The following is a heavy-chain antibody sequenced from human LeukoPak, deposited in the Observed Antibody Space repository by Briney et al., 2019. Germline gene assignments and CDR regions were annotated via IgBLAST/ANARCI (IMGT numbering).Heavy chain of an antibody. Sequence: SQTLSLTCAISGDSVSSNSAAWNWIKQSPSRGLEWLGRTYYRSKWYNDYAVSVKSRTTINPDTSKNQFSLQLNSVTPEDTAVYYCARARYSSGLKYYYYYGMDVWGQGTTVTVSS. CDR1: GDSVSSNSAA. D-gene: IGHD6-19*01. V-gene: IGHV6-1*01. CDR2: TYYRSKWYN. CDR3: ARARYSSGLKYYYYYGMDV. J-gene: IGHJ6*02.